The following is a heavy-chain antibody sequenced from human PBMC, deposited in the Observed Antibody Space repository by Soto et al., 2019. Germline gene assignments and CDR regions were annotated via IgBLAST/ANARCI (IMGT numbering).Heavy chain of an antibody. D-gene: IGHD4-17*01. V-gene: IGHV1-3*01. CDR3: ARDRELYGDYGRYYYYYMDV. CDR1: GYTFTSYA. J-gene: IGHJ6*03. CDR2: INAGNGNT. Sequence: ASVKVSCKASGYTFTSYAMHWVRQAPGQRLEWMGWINAGNGNTKYSQKFQGRVTITRDTSASTAYMELSSLRSEDTAVYYCARDRELYGDYGRYYYYYMDVWGKGTTVTVSS.